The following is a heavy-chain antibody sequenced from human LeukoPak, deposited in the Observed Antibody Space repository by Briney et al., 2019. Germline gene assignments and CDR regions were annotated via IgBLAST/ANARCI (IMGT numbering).Heavy chain of an antibody. CDR3: ARACSSTSCQPGGYYYYMDV. J-gene: IGHJ6*03. V-gene: IGHV1-2*02. Sequence: ASVKVSCKASGYTFTGHYMHWVRQAPGQGLEWMGWINPNSGGTNYAQKFQGRVTMTRDTSISTAYMELSRLRADDTAVYYCARACSSTSCQPGGYYYYMDVWGKGTTVTVSS. D-gene: IGHD2-2*01. CDR2: INPNSGGT. CDR1: GYTFTGHY.